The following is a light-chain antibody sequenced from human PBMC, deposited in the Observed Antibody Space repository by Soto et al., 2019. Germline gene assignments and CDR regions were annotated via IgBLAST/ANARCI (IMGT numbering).Light chain of an antibody. Sequence: QSVLTQPPSVSEAPRQRVTISCSGSISNIGNNAVNWYQQLPGQAPKIVIYYDDLLTSGVSDRFSGSKSGTSASLAISALQSDDEADYYCAAWDDSLNAYVFGPGTKVTVL. CDR3: AAWDDSLNAYV. V-gene: IGLV1-36*01. CDR2: YDD. J-gene: IGLJ1*01. CDR1: ISNIGNNA.